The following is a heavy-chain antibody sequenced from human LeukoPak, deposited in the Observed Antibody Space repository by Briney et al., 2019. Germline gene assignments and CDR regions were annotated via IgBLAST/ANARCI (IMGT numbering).Heavy chain of an antibody. V-gene: IGHV1-2*06. Sequence: ASVKVSCKASGYTVSDYFIHWVRQAPGQGLEWMGRINPNSGGIEYAQNFQGRVTMTRDTSISASYMELNRLTSDDTAVYYCARDLSTTSNWELDYWGQGTLVTVSS. CDR3: ARDLSTTSNWELDY. D-gene: IGHD7-27*01. CDR2: INPNSGGI. J-gene: IGHJ4*02. CDR1: GYTVSDYF.